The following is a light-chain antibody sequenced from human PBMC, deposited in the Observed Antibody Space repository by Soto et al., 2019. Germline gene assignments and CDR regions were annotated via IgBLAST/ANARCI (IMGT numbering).Light chain of an antibody. V-gene: IGKV3-11*01. CDR1: QSVSSY. J-gene: IGKJ5*01. CDR2: DAS. CDR3: QQRSNWPIT. Sequence: EIVLTQSPATLSLSPGERATISCRASQSVSSYLAWYQQKPGQAPRLLIYDASNRATGIPARFSGSGSGTDFTLTISSLEPEDFAVYYSQQRSNWPITFGQGTRLEIK.